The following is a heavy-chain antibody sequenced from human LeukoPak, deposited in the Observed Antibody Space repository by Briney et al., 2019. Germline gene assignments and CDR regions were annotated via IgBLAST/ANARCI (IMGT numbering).Heavy chain of an antibody. CDR3: AKETRFGNFD. CDR2: IRSDGSNK. D-gene: IGHD3-10*01. J-gene: IGHJ4*02. V-gene: IGHV3-30*02. CDR1: GFTFTTYG. Sequence: RGSLRLSCAASGFTFTTYGMHWVCQAPGKGLEWVAFIRSDGSNKYYADSMKGRFTISRDNSKNTLYLQMNSLRAEDTAIYYCAKETRFGNFDWGQGTLVTVSS.